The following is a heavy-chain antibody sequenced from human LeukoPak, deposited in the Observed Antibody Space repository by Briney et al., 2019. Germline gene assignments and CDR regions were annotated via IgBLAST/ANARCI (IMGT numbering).Heavy chain of an antibody. D-gene: IGHD3-9*01. CDR3: ARGGTSAKRYYDILTGYQNWFDP. Sequence: ASVKVSCKVSGYTLTELSMHWVRQAPGQGLEWMGWINPNSGGTNYAQKFQGWVTMTRDTSISTAYMELSRLRSDDTAVYYCARGGTSAKRYYDILTGYQNWFDPWGQGTLVTVSS. J-gene: IGHJ5*02. CDR1: GYTLTELS. V-gene: IGHV1-2*04. CDR2: INPNSGGT.